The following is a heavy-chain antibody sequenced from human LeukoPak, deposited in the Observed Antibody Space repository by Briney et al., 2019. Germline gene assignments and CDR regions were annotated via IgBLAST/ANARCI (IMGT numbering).Heavy chain of an antibody. CDR3: ARGRGPAYAFDI. V-gene: IGHV4-59*01. Sequence: SETLSLTCTVSGGSISSYYWSWIRQPPGKGLEWIGYIYYSGSTNYNPSLKSRVTISVDTSKNQFSLKLSSVTAADTAVYYCARGRGPAYAFDIWGQGTMVTVSS. CDR1: GGSISSYY. CDR2: IYYSGST. J-gene: IGHJ3*02.